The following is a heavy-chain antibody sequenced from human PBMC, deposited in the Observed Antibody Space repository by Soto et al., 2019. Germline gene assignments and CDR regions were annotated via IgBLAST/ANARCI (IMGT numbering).Heavy chain of an antibody. J-gene: IGHJ4*02. D-gene: IGHD3-22*01. Sequence: GASVKVSCKASGYTFTGYYMHWVRQAPGQGLEWMGWINPNSGGTNYAQKFQGWVTMTRDTSISTAYMELSRLRSGDTAVYYCARADYYDSSGYTLPYWGQGTLVTVSS. CDR1: GYTFTGYY. CDR3: ARADYYDSSGYTLPY. CDR2: INPNSGGT. V-gene: IGHV1-2*04.